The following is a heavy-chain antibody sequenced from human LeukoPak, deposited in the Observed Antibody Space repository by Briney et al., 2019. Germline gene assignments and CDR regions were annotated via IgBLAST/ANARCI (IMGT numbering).Heavy chain of an antibody. J-gene: IGHJ3*02. Sequence: GGSLRLSCAASGFTFSRIWMSWARHAPGKGLEWVANIKHYGSQKYYLDSAQGRFTISSDNAKNSVYLQMNSLTAEDTAVYYCARDGMGGIKAFDMWGQGTMVTVSS. CDR2: IKHYGSQK. V-gene: IGHV3-7*05. D-gene: IGHD3-10*01. CDR1: GFTFSRIW. CDR3: ARDGMGGIKAFDM.